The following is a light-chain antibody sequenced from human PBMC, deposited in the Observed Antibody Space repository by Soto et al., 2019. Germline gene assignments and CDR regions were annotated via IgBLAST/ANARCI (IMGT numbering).Light chain of an antibody. CDR2: AAA. J-gene: IGKJ2*01. V-gene: IGKV1-39*01. CDR3: LQSYSTART. CDR1: QSISTY. Sequence: DIQMTQSPSSLSASVGDRVTIACRASQSISTYLNWYLQKPGKAPELLIYAAASLQSGVPSRFSRSGSGTDFTLTIGSLQPEDFATYYCLQSYSTARTFGPGTKLEIK.